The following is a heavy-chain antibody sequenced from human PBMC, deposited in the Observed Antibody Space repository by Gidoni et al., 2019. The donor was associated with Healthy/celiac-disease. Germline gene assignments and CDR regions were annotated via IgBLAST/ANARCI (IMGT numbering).Heavy chain of an antibody. CDR2: INPNSGGT. CDR1: GYTFTGYY. CDR3: ARVEHIVVVTAEYFQH. Sequence: QVQLVQSGAEVKKPGASVKVSCKASGYTFTGYYLHWVRQAPGQGLEWMGWINPNSGGTNYAQKFQGRVTMTRDTSISTAYMELSRLRSDDTAVYYCARVEHIVVVTAEYFQHWGQGTLVTASS. J-gene: IGHJ1*01. V-gene: IGHV1-2*02. D-gene: IGHD2-21*02.